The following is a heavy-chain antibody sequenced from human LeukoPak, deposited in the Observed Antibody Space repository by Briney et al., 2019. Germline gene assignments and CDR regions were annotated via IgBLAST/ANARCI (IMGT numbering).Heavy chain of an antibody. CDR1: GGSFSGYY. J-gene: IGHJ6*02. CDR2: INHSGST. CDR3: ARGALLGYCSGGSCYAGYYYGMDV. V-gene: IGHV4-34*01. Sequence: SETLSLTCAVYGGSFSGYYWSWIRQPPGKGLEWIGEINHSGSTNYNPSLKSRVTISVDTSKNQFSLKLSSVTAADTAVYYCARGALLGYCSGGSCYAGYYYGMDVWGQGTTVTVSS. D-gene: IGHD2-15*01.